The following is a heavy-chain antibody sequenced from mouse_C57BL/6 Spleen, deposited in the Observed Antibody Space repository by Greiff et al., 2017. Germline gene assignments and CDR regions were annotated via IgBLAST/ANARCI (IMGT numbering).Heavy chain of an antibody. J-gene: IGHJ3*01. V-gene: IGHV1-7*01. CDR2: INPNYGYT. CDR1: GYTFTSYW. Sequence: VQLQQSGAELVKPGASVKLSCKASGYTFTSYWMHWVKQRPGQGLEWIGYINPNYGYTKYNQKFKDKATLTADKSSSTAYMQLSSLTYEDSADYYCARWENDGYPACFAYWGQGTLVTVSA. CDR3: ARWENDGYPACFAY. D-gene: IGHD2-3*01.